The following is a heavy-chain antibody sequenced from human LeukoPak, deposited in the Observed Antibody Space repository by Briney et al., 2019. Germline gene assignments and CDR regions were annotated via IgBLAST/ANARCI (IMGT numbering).Heavy chain of an antibody. J-gene: IGHJ5*02. CDR2: IWYDGSNK. CDR3: ARAKHGKANFDP. V-gene: IGHV3-33*01. Sequence: GGSLRLSCAASGFTFSSYGMHWVRQAPGKGLEWVAVIWYDGSNKYYADSVKGRFTISRDNSKNTLYLQMTSLRAEDTAVYYCARAKHGKANFDPWGQGTLVTVSS. D-gene: IGHD1-14*01. CDR1: GFTFSSYG.